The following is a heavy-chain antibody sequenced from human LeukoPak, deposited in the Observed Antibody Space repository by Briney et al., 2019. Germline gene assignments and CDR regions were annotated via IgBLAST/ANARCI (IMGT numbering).Heavy chain of an antibody. V-gene: IGHV4-31*03. CDR3: AREEPNWFDP. CDR2: IYYSGST. Sequence: PSETLSLTCTVSGGSISSGGYYWSWIRQHPGKGLEWIGYIYYSGSTYYNPSLKSRVTISVDTSKNQFSLKLSSATAADTAVYYCAREEPNWFDPWGQGTLVTVSS. CDR1: GGSISSGGYY. J-gene: IGHJ5*02. D-gene: IGHD1-14*01.